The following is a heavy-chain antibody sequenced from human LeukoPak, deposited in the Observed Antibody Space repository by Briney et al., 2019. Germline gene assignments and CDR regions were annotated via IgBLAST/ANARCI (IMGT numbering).Heavy chain of an antibody. CDR3: ARSSGYMSY. J-gene: IGHJ4*02. CDR1: HYSISSNYY. V-gene: IGHV4-38-2*02. D-gene: IGHD3-22*01. CDR2: IYHSGSI. Sequence: SETLSLTCTVYHYSISSNYYWGWIRQPPGKGLEWIGSIYHSGSIYYNPSLKSRVTISVDTSKNQFSLKLTSVTAAYTAVYYCARSSGYMSYWGQGTLVTVSS.